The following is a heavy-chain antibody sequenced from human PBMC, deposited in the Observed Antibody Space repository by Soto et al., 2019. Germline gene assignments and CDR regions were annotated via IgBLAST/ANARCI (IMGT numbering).Heavy chain of an antibody. Sequence: ASVKVSCKSPGYTFTSYAMHWVRQAPGQRLEWMGWISPYNGNTNYAQKLQGRVTMTTDTSTSTAYMELRSLRSDDTAVYYCARDGSQLGRDYWGQGTLVTVSS. V-gene: IGHV1-18*01. J-gene: IGHJ4*02. CDR1: GYTFTSYA. CDR3: ARDGSQLGRDY. CDR2: ISPYNGNT. D-gene: IGHD7-27*01.